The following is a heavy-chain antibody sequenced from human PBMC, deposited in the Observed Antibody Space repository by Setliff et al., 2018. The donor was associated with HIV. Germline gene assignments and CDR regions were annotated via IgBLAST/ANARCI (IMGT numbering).Heavy chain of an antibody. Sequence: GSLRLSCGTSGFIFSNYWMNWVRQAPGKGLEWVANIRQDGSEEYYAHSLRGRFTISRDNAQNSLYLQMSGLRAEDTAVYFCATDQNVRPRYYCMDVWGRGTTVTVSS. D-gene: IGHD2-15*01. CDR1: GFIFSNYW. CDR3: ATDQNVRPRYYCMDV. CDR2: IRQDGSEE. J-gene: IGHJ6*02. V-gene: IGHV3-7*03.